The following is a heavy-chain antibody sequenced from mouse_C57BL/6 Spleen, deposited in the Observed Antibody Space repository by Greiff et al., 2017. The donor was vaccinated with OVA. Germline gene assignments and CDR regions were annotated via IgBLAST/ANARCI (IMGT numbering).Heavy chain of an antibody. J-gene: IGHJ4*01. CDR2: IDPSDSYT. D-gene: IGHD1-1*02. CDR3: ARSYYDYDAMDY. CDR1: GYTFTSYW. Sequence: VQLQQPGAELVKPGASVKLSCKASGYTFTSYWMQWVKQRPGQGLEWIGEIDPSDSYTNYNQKFKGKATLTVDTSSSTAYMQLSSLTSEDSAVYYCARSYYDYDAMDYWGQGTSVTVSS. V-gene: IGHV1-50*01.